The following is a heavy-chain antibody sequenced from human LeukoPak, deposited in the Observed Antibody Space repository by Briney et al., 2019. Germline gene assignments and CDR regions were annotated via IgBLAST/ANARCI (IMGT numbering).Heavy chain of an antibody. V-gene: IGHV3-30*02. CDR3: AKDQSAIAGIDY. CDR2: IRHDVTNK. D-gene: IGHD6-13*01. J-gene: IGHJ4*02. CDR1: GFTFSTYA. Sequence: GGSLRLSCAASGFTFSTYAMHWVRQAPGKGLEWVAFIRHDVTNKYSADSVKGRFTISRDNSRNTLYLQMNSLRPEDTAVYYCAKDQSAIAGIDYWGQGTLVTVSS.